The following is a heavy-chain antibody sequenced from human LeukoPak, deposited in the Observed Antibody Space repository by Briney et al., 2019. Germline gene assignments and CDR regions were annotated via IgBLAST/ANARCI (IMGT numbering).Heavy chain of an antibody. J-gene: IGHJ4*02. D-gene: IGHD6-13*01. CDR3: ARALRSSYYYFDY. CDR2: ISSSGTTI. CDR1: GFTVISYE. Sequence: PGGSLRLSCAASGFTVISYEMNWVRQAPGKGLEWVSYISSSGTTIYYADSVKGRFTISRDNAKNSLYLQMNSLRAEDTAVYYCARALRSSYYYFDYWGQGTLVTVSS. V-gene: IGHV3-48*03.